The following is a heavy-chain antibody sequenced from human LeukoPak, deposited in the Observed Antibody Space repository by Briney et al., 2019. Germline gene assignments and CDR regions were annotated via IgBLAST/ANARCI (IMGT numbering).Heavy chain of an antibody. CDR3: ARDPAYNYGMDV. CDR2: TYYRSIWYH. J-gene: IGHJ6*02. V-gene: IGHV6-1*01. CDR1: GDSVSSHSSA. Sequence: SQTLSLTCAISGDSVSSHSSAWNWIRPSPSRGLEWLGRTYYRSIWYHAYAISVNSRISINPDTSKNQFSLQLTSVTPEDTAVYYCARDPAYNYGMDVCGRGTTVTVSS. D-gene: IGHD2-2*01.